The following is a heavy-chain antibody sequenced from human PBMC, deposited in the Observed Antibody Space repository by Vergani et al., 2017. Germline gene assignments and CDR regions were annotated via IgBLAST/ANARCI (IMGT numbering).Heavy chain of an antibody. CDR2: IYYSGST. CDR1: GASISSDDYY. Sequence: QVQLQESGPGLVTPSQTLSLTCTVSGASISSDDYYWSWIRQPPGKGLEWIGYIYYSGSTYYNPSLESRVTISLDTSKNQFSLKLSSVTAADTAVYYCARTPFGPFDYWGQETLVTVSS. D-gene: IGHD3-10*01. V-gene: IGHV4-30-4*08. J-gene: IGHJ4*02. CDR3: ARTPFGPFDY.